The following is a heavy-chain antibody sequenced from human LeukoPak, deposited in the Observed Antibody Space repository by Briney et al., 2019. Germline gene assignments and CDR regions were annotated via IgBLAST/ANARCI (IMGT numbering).Heavy chain of an antibody. Sequence: HGASVKVSCKASGYTFTGYYMHWVRQAPGQGLEWMGWINPNSGGTNYAQKFQGRVTITRDTSISTAYMELSRLRSDDTAVYYCARCGGDYYDSSGYYYALYYYYGMDVWGQGTTVTVSS. CDR2: INPNSGGT. V-gene: IGHV1-2*02. CDR3: ARCGGDYYDSSGYYYALYYYYGMDV. D-gene: IGHD3-22*01. J-gene: IGHJ6*02. CDR1: GYTFTGYY.